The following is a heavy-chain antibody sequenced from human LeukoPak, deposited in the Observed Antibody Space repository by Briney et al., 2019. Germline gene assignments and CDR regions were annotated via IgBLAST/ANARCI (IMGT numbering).Heavy chain of an antibody. Sequence: PGGSLRLSCAASGFTFSSYAMHWVRQAPGMGLEWVAVISYDGSNKYYADSVKGRFTISRDNSKNTLYLQMNSLRAEDTAVYYCARDSGWKGLYYFDYWGQGTLVTVSS. CDR2: ISYDGSNK. J-gene: IGHJ4*02. CDR3: ARDSGWKGLYYFDY. CDR1: GFTFSSYA. D-gene: IGHD6-19*01. V-gene: IGHV3-30-3*01.